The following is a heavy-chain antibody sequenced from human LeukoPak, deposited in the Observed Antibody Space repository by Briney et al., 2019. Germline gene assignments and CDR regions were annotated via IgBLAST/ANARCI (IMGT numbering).Heavy chain of an antibody. V-gene: IGHV4-34*01. D-gene: IGHD3-22*01. CDR3: ASSYSSGYFFWFVP. J-gene: IGHJ5*02. CDR1: GGSFSGYY. CDR2: INHSGST. Sequence: SETLSLTCAVYGGSFSGYYWSWIRQPPGKGLEWIGEINHSGSTNYNPSLKSRVTISVDTSKNQFSLKLSSVTAADTAVYYCASSYSSGYFFWFVPWGQGTLVTVSS.